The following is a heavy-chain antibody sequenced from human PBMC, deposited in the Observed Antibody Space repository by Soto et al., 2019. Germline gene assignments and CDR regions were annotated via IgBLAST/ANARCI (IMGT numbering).Heavy chain of an antibody. CDR1: GGSISSYY. CDR2: IYYSGST. CDR3: AREGESTTGIFGVVTRYYAMDV. V-gene: IGHV4-59*01. D-gene: IGHD3-3*01. J-gene: IGHJ6*02. Sequence: SETLSLTCTVSGGSISSYYRSWIRQPPGKGLEWIGYIYYSGSTNYNPSLKSRVTISVDTSKNQFSLKLSSVTAANTAVYYCAREGESTTGIFGVVTRYYAMDVWGQGTTVTVSS.